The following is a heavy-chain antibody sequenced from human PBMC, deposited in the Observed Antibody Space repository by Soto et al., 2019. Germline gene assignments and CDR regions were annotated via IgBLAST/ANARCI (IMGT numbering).Heavy chain of an antibody. D-gene: IGHD6-19*01. Sequence: EGQLVESGGCLVQPGGSLKLSCAASGFTFGGSAMHWVRQASGKGLEWVGHIRSKTNSYATAYAESVKGRFTISRDDSMNTAYLQMNSLKTEDTAVYFCTRQTDAVQWLVVPTDYNFDYWGQGTLVTVSS. V-gene: IGHV3-73*02. CDR2: IRSKTNSYAT. CDR3: TRQTDAVQWLVVPTDYNFDY. CDR1: GFTFGGSA. J-gene: IGHJ4*02.